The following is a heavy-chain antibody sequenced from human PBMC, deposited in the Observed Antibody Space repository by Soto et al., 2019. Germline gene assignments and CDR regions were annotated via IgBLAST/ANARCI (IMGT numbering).Heavy chain of an antibody. CDR3: ARGVKYGAYSRWFDP. CDR2: MNPNSGNT. J-gene: IGHJ5*02. D-gene: IGHD4-17*01. CDR1: GYTFTSYD. Sequence: QVQLVQSGAEVKKPGASVKVSCKASGYTFTSYDINWVRQATGQGLEYLGWMNPNSGNTGYVQKFPGRVTMARDTSISPAYIELSSLRSEDTAVYFCARGVKYGAYSRWFDPWGQGTLVTVSS. V-gene: IGHV1-8*01.